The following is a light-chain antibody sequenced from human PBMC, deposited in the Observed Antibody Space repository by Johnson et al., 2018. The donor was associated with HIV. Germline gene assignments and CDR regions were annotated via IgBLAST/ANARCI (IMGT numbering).Light chain of an antibody. CDR3: GTWDSSLSRI. V-gene: IGLV1-51*01. CDR1: SSNIGNSY. J-gene: IGLJ1*01. CDR2: DNN. Sequence: QAVLTQPPSVSAAPGQKVTISCSGSSSNIGNSYVSWYQQLPGTAPKLLIYDNNKRPSGIPDRFSGSKSGTSATLGITGLQTGAEAEYYCGTWDSSLSRIFGTGTKVTVL.